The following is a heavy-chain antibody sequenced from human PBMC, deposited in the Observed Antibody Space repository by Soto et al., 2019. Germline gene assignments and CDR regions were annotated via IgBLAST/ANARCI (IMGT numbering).Heavy chain of an antibody. V-gene: IGHV1-69*01. CDR3: ARLHSHGTYGMDV. Sequence: QMHLVQSGAEVKKPGSSVKVSCKASGGSFTYTLSWVRQAPGQGLEWMGGIIPIFGTTNYAQKFQGRVTNNADESTKTAYMELSTLRSEDTAVYYCARLHSHGTYGMDVWGQGTTVTVSS. J-gene: IGHJ6*02. D-gene: IGHD5-18*01. CDR2: IIPIFGTT. CDR1: GGSFTYT.